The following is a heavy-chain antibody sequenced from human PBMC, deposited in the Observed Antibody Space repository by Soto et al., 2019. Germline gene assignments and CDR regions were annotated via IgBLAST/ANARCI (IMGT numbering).Heavy chain of an antibody. CDR1: GGSISSYY. CDR2: IYYSGST. Sequence: LSLTCTVSGGSISSYYWSWIRQPPGKGLEWIGYIYYSGSTNYNPSLESRVTISVDTSKNQFSLKLSSVTAADTAVYYRASQVAATPGYFDYWGQGTLVTVSS. V-gene: IGHV4-59*01. J-gene: IGHJ4*02. D-gene: IGHD2-15*01. CDR3: ASQVAATPGYFDY.